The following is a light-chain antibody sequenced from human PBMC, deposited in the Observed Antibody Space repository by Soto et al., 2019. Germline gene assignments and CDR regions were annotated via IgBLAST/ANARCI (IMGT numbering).Light chain of an antibody. CDR3: TSFTRSSTYV. Sequence: HSVLTQPASVSGSPGQSITISCTGTSSDVGAYDYVSWYQQHPDKAPKFMIYEVTNRPSGVSHRFSGSKSGNTASLTISGLQAEDVADYYCTSFTRSSTYVFGTGTKVAVL. CDR2: EVT. V-gene: IGLV2-14*01. CDR1: SSDVGAYDY. J-gene: IGLJ1*01.